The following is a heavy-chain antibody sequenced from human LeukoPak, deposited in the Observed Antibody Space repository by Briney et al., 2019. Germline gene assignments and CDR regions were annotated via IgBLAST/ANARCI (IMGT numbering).Heavy chain of an antibody. CDR1: GGSISSGGYY. CDR3: ARGGELHPRDYYYYMDV. V-gene: IGHV4-30-2*01. CDR2: IYHSGST. Sequence: SQTLSLTCTVSGGSISSGGYYWSWIRQPPGKGLEWIGYIYHSGSTYYNPSLKSRVTISVDRSKNQFSLKLSSVTAADTAVYYCARGGELHPRDYYYYMDVWGKGTTVTVSS. D-gene: IGHD1-26*01. J-gene: IGHJ6*03.